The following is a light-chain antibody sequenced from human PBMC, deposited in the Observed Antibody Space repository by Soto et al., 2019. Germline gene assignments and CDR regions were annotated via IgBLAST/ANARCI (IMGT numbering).Light chain of an antibody. J-gene: IGLJ1*01. Sequence: QSVLTQPPSASGTPGQRVTTSCSGSSSNIGSNTVNWYQQLPRTAPKLLIYSNNQRPSGVPDRFSGSKSGTSASLAISGLQSEDEADYYCAAWDDSLNGYVFGTGTKVTVL. V-gene: IGLV1-44*01. CDR3: AAWDDSLNGYV. CDR2: SNN. CDR1: SSNIGSNT.